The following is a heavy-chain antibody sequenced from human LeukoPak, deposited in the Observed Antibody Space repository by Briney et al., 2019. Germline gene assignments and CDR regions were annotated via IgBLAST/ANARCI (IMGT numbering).Heavy chain of an antibody. CDR3: ARGTYYNILTGYRSRNSGFDY. D-gene: IGHD3-9*01. J-gene: IGHJ4*02. V-gene: IGHV3-7*01. CDR2: IKQDGSEK. Sequence: GGSLRLSCAASGFTFSSYEMNWVRQAPGKGLEWVANIKQDGSEKYYVDSVKGRFTISRDNAKNSLYLQMNSLRAEDTAVYYCARGTYYNILTGYRSRNSGFDYWGQGSLVTVSS. CDR1: GFTFSSYE.